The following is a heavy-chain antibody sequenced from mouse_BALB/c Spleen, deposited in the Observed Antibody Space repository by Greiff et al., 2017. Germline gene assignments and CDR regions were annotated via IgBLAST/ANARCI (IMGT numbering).Heavy chain of an antibody. CDR1: GFSLTSYG. J-gene: IGHJ1*01. CDR2: IWSDGST. Sequence: QVQLKESGPDLVAPSQSLSITCTVSGFSLTSYGVHWVRQPPGKGLEWLVVIWSDGSTTYNSALKSRLSISKDNSKSQVFLKMNSLQTDDTAMYYCARHYSYLEGSSYDWYFDVWGAGTTVTVSS. V-gene: IGHV2-6-2*01. D-gene: IGHD1-1*01. CDR3: ARHYSYLEGSSYDWYFDV.